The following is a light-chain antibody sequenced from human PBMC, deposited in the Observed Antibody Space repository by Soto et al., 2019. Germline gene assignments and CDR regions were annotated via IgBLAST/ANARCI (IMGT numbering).Light chain of an antibody. J-gene: IGKJ5*01. CDR3: QQRHMWPIT. CDR1: QSFRGL. CDR2: DAY. V-gene: IGKV3-11*01. Sequence: ETVMTQSPVTLSVSPGATAPLSCRASQSFRGLLAWYQQKPGQAPRLLIYDAYNRATGIPPRFSGSGSGTDFTLTISSLEPEDSAVYYCQQRHMWPITFGQGTRL.